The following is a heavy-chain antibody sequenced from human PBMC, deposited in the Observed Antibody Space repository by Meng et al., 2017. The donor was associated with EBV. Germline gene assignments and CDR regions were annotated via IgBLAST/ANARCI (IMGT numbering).Heavy chain of an antibody. V-gene: IGHV4-39*07. CDR1: GGSVSTPNYY. Sequence: LPRPESGPGLVKPSETLSLICTVPGGSVSTPNYYWGWIRQPPGKGLEWIGTFYSVATPFYNPSLKSRLPISVDTSKNQFSLRLSSVTAADTAIYYCVRGYDYGDYVDYWGQGTLVTVSS. J-gene: IGHJ4*02. D-gene: IGHD4-17*01. CDR2: FYSVATP. CDR3: VRGYDYGDYVDY.